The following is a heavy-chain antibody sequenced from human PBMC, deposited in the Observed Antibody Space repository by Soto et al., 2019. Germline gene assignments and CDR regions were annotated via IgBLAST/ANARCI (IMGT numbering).Heavy chain of an antibody. J-gene: IGHJ4*02. CDR2: IIGSGGST. Sequence: EVQLLESGGGLVQPGGSLRLSCAASGFTFSSYAMSWVRQAPGKGLEWVSAIIGSGGSTYYADSVKGRFTISRDNSKNTLYLQMNSLRAEDTAVYHCATTAGGYEGFFDYWGQGTLVTVSS. V-gene: IGHV3-23*01. D-gene: IGHD5-12*01. CDR1: GFTFSSYA. CDR3: ATTAGGYEGFFDY.